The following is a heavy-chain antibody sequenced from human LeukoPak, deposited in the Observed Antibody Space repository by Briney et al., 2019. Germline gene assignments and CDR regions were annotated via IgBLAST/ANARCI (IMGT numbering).Heavy chain of an antibody. Sequence: PSETLSLTCAVYGGSFSGYYWSWIRQPPGKGLEWIGEINHSGSTNYNPSLKSRVTISVDTSKNQFSLKLSSVTAADTAVYYCAREVGGVIVLSYYFDYWGQGTLVTVSS. CDR3: AREVGGVIVLSYYFDY. CDR1: GGSFSGYY. D-gene: IGHD3-16*02. V-gene: IGHV4-34*01. CDR2: INHSGST. J-gene: IGHJ4*02.